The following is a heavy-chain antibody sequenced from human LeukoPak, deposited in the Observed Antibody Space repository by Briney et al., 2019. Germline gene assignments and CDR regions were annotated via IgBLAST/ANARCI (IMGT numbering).Heavy chain of an antibody. CDR2: ISGSGGST. CDR1: GFTFSSYG. Sequence: GGSLRLSCAASGFTFSSYGMSWVRQAPGKGLEWVSAISGSGGSTYYADSVKGRFTISRDNSKNTLYLQMNSLRAEDTAVYYCAKDGPFYYYDSSGYYYFDYWGQGTLVTVSS. V-gene: IGHV3-23*01. J-gene: IGHJ4*02. CDR3: AKDGPFYYYDSSGYYYFDY. D-gene: IGHD3-22*01.